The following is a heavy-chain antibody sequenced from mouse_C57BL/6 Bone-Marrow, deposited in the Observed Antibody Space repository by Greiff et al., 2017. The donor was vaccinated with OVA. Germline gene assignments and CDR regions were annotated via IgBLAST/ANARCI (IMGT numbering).Heavy chain of an antibody. CDR3: ARDRWGSFAY. J-gene: IGHJ3*01. CDR2: SRNKANDYTT. Sequence: DVMLVESGGGLVQSGRSLRLSCATSGFTFSDFYMEWVRQAPGKGLEWIAASRNKANDYTTEYSASVKGRFIVSRDTSQSILYLQMNALRAEDTAIYYCARDRWGSFAYWGQGTLVTVSA. CDR1: GFTFSDFY. V-gene: IGHV7-1*01. D-gene: IGHD2-3*01.